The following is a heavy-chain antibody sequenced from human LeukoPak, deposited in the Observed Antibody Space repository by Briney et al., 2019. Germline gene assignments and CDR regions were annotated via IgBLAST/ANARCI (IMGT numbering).Heavy chain of an antibody. V-gene: IGHV4-34*01. J-gene: IGHJ4*02. D-gene: IGHD3-10*01. CDR2: INHSGST. Sequence: PSETLSLTCAVYGGSFSGYYWSWIRQPPGKGLEWIGEINHSGSTNYNPSLKSRVTISVDTSKNQFSLKLSSVTAADTAMYYCASSSYYYGSGSYFYWGQGTLVTVSS. CDR3: ASSSYYYGSGSYFY. CDR1: GGSFSGYY.